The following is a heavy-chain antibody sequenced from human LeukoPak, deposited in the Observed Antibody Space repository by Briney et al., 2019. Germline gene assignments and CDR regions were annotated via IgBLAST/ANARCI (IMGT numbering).Heavy chain of an antibody. V-gene: IGHV3-48*03. D-gene: IGHD6-19*01. CDR3: AKCSGWFVRGKDYYYYYMDV. Sequence: GGSLRLSCAASRFSFTTYEMTWVRQAPGKGLEWVSYISSSASTAYYADSVKGRFTISRDNSKDTLYLQMNSLRAEDTAVYYCAKCSGWFVRGKDYYYYYMDVWGKGTTVTVSS. J-gene: IGHJ6*03. CDR1: RFSFTTYE. CDR2: ISSSASTA.